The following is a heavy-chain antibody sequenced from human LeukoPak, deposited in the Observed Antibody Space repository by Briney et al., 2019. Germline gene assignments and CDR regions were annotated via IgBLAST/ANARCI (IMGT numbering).Heavy chain of an antibody. Sequence: GGSLRLSCAASGFTFDDCGMHWVRQAPGKGLEWVSGISWNSGSIGYADSVKGRFTISRGNAKSTLYLQMSSLGADDMALYYCTKASGYSSGAVDYWGQGTLVTVSS. J-gene: IGHJ4*02. CDR1: GFTFDDCG. CDR3: TKASGYSSGAVDY. CDR2: ISWNSGSI. D-gene: IGHD5-18*01. V-gene: IGHV3-9*03.